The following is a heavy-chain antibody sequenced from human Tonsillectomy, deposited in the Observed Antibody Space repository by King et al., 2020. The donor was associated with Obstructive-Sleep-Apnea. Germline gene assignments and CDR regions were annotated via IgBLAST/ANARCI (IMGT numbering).Heavy chain of an antibody. CDR1: GGSITSHY. Sequence: VPLQESGPGLVKPSETLSLTCTVSGGSITSHYWSWLRQPPGKGLEWLGHIYNNGNINFNPSLGSRVTISQDTSSNQVSLRLTSVTAEDTAVYYCAKHLGYSDSGSQYFDAFDVWGEGTLVTVSS. D-gene: IGHD3-10*01. J-gene: IGHJ3*01. CDR3: AKHLGYSDSGSQYFDAFDV. CDR2: IYNNGNI. V-gene: IGHV4-59*08.